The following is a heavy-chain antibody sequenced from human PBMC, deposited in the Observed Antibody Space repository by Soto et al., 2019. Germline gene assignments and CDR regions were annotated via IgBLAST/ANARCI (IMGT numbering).Heavy chain of an antibody. Sequence: EVQLVESGGGLVQPGGSLRLSCEASGFTFRNYDMHWVRQGTGKGLEWVSGISAAGDPDYADSVEGRFTISRENAQNSFVLQMNSLRGGDTAFYYCARTDRDCYGLEVWGHGTTVIVSS. V-gene: IGHV3-13*05. J-gene: IGHJ6*02. CDR3: ARTDRDCYGLEV. CDR1: GFTFRNYD. CDR2: ISAAGDP.